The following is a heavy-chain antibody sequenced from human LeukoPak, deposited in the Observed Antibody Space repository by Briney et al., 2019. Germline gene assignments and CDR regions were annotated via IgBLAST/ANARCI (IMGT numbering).Heavy chain of an antibody. Sequence: PSETLSLTCTVSGGSISSSSYYWGWIRQPPGKGLEWIGSIYYSGSTYYNPSLKSRVTISVDTSKNQFSLKLSSVTAADTAVYYCARDVDGGRFDPWGQGTLVTVSS. D-gene: IGHD4-23*01. V-gene: IGHV4-39*07. CDR1: GGSISSSSYY. J-gene: IGHJ5*02. CDR2: IYYSGST. CDR3: ARDVDGGRFDP.